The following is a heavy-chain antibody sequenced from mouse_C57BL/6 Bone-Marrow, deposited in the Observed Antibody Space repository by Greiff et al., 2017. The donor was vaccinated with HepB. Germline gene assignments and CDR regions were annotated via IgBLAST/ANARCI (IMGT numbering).Heavy chain of an antibody. CDR3: ARSLYYYYAMDY. CDR2: IYPRSGNT. V-gene: IGHV1-81*01. D-gene: IGHD1-1*01. J-gene: IGHJ4*01. Sequence: QVQLQQSGAELARPGASVKLSCKASGYTFTSYGISWVKQRTGQGLEWIGEIYPRSGNTYYNAKFKGKATLTADKSSSTAYMELRSLTSEDSAVYFCARSLYYYYAMDYWGQGTSVTVSS. CDR1: GYTFTSYG.